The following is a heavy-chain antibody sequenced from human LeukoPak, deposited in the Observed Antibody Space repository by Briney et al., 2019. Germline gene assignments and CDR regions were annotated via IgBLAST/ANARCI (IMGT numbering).Heavy chain of an antibody. CDR3: ARQISDYYYYYMDV. CDR1: GGSISTSAFY. D-gene: IGHD2/OR15-2a*01. CDR2: IYDSGNE. Sequence: SETLSLTCTVSGGSISTSAFYWGWIRQPPGKGLEWIGSIYDSGNEFYNPSLKSRVTISADTSKNQFSLKLNSVTAADTATYYCARQISDYYYYYMDVWGEGITVTVSS. V-gene: IGHV4-39*01. J-gene: IGHJ6*03.